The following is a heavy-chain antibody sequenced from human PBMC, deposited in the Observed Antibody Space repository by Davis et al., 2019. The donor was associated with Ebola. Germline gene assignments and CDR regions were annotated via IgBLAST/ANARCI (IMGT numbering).Heavy chain of an antibody. J-gene: IGHJ3*02. Sequence: GGSLRLSCEGSGYSFSTYWIGWVRQLPGKGLEWMGIIYPGDSDTRYSPSFQGQVTISADKSISTAYLQWSSLKASDTAMYYCASLHSYYYDSSGYYYGAFDIWGQGTMVTVSS. CDR3: ASLHSYYYDSSGYYYGAFDI. V-gene: IGHV5-51*01. CDR1: GYSFSTYW. CDR2: IYPGDSDT. D-gene: IGHD3-22*01.